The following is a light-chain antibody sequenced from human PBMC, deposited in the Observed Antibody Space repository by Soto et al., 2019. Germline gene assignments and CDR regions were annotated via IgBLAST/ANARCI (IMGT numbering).Light chain of an antibody. CDR2: NNN. CDR3: ASWDDSLTDNV. Sequence: QSALTHPPSASGTPGHVVTISCSGSSSNIGGRTVNWYQQVPGTAPKLLIYNNNQRPSGVPDRFSGSKSGTSASLAITGLQSEDEADYYCASWDDSLTDNVFGAGTKVTAL. V-gene: IGLV1-44*01. CDR1: SSNIGGRT. J-gene: IGLJ1*01.